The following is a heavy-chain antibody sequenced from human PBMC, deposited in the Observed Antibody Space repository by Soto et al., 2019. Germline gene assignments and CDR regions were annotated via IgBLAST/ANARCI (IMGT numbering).Heavy chain of an antibody. J-gene: IGHJ4*02. Sequence: SETLSLTCTVSGGSISSGDYYWSWIRQPPGKGLEWIGYIYYSGSAYYNPSLKSRVTISVDTSKNQFSLNLSFVTAADTAVYYCATMGTPATGLYYFDYWGQGTLVTVSS. CDR2: IYYSGSA. V-gene: IGHV4-30-4*01. CDR3: ATMGTPATGLYYFDY. D-gene: IGHD2-15*01. CDR1: GGSISSGDYY.